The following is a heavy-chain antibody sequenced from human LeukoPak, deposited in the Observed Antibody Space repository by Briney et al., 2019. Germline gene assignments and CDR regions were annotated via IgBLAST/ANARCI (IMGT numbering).Heavy chain of an antibody. CDR2: IYHSGSA. CDR1: GGPFDSHY. V-gene: IGHV4-59*08. D-gene: IGHD6-13*01. J-gene: IGHJ5*02. CDR3: ARGVAVGGTTHFDP. Sequence: RSSETLSLTCTVSGGPFDSHYWTWIRQPPGKGLECIAFIYHSGSAVYSPSLRSRVTMSVDRSKRQFSLNLSSVTAADTAVYYCARGVAVGGTTHFDPWGQGTLVTVSS.